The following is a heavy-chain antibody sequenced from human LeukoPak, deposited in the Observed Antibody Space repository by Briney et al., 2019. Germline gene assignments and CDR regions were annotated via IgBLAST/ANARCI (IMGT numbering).Heavy chain of an antibody. Sequence: GGSLRLSCAASGFTFTSYSMNWVRQAPGKGLEWVSTISGGGGSTYYADSVKGRFTISRDNSKNTLYLQVNSLRAEDTAVYYCARALEQQHGHRPIDYWGQGTLVTVSS. J-gene: IGHJ4*02. CDR2: ISGGGGST. D-gene: IGHD6-13*01. V-gene: IGHV3-23*01. CDR3: ARALEQQHGHRPIDY. CDR1: GFTFTSYS.